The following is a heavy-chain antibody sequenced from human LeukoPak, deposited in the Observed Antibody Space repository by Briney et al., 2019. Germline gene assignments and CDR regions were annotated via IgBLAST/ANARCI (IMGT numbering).Heavy chain of an antibody. D-gene: IGHD2-21*02. CDR3: ARWGLLRVVTSPFDY. J-gene: IGHJ4*02. CDR1: GFTFSSYW. V-gene: IGHV3-7*01. Sequence: GGSLRLSCAASGFTFSSYWMSWVRQAPGKGLEWVANIKQDGSEKYYVDSVKGRFTISRDNAKNSLYLQMNSLRAEDTAVYYCARWGLLRVVTSPFDYWGQGTLVTVSS. CDR2: IKQDGSEK.